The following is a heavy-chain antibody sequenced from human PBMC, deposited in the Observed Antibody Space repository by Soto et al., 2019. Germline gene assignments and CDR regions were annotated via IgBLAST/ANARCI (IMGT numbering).Heavy chain of an antibody. J-gene: IGHJ5*02. CDR3: ARGRYQLLHSWFDP. D-gene: IGHD2-2*01. V-gene: IGHV1-69*06. CDR1: GGTFSSYA. Sequence: ASVKVSCKASGGTFSSYAISWVRQAPGQGLEWMGGIIPIFGTANYAQKFQGRVTITADKSTSTAYMELSSLRSEDTAVYYCARGRYQLLHSWFDPWGQGTLVIVSS. CDR2: IIPIFGTA.